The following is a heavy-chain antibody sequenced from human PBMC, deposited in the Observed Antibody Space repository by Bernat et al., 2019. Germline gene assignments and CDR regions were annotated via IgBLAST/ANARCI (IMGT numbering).Heavy chain of an antibody. V-gene: IGHV3-64D*06. J-gene: IGHJ1*01. D-gene: IGHD3-16*01. CDR2: IGHFGDGA. CDR3: VRDLHVSHDD. CDR1: GFTFNGYS. Sequence: EVQLVESGGNLVQPGGSLRLSCSASGFTFNGYSMHWVRQAPGKGLEYVAEIGHFGDGAYYADSVKGRFTISRDNSKNMLFLQMSSLRAEDTAVYYYVRDLHVSHDDWGQGTLVTVSS.